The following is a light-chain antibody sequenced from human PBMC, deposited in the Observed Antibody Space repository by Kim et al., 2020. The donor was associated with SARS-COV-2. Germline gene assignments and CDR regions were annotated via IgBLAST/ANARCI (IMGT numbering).Light chain of an antibody. Sequence: EIVLTQSPATLSLSPGERATLSCRASQSVSSYLAWYQHKPGQAPRLLIYDASNRATGIPARFSGSGSGTDFTLTISSLEPEDFAVYYCQQRSNWPPVYTFGQGTKLEI. CDR3: QQRSNWPPVYT. CDR2: DAS. CDR1: QSVSSY. J-gene: IGKJ2*01. V-gene: IGKV3-11*01.